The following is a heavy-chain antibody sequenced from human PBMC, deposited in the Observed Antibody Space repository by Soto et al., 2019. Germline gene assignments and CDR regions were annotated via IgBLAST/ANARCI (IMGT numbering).Heavy chain of an antibody. V-gene: IGHV1-69*08. J-gene: IGHJ6*04. CDR3: ARDQYCSVSSCFGYPDV. CDR2: IIPALGIT. Sequence: QVQLVQSGATVKRPGSSVRVSCQASGDTFSTHTITWVRQAPGQGLEWVGRIIPALGITTYAQRFQGRVTISAVRSTSRAYMVLSSLTSDDTALYYCARDQYCSVSSCFGYPDVWGGGTAVIVSS. CDR1: GDTFSTHT. D-gene: IGHD2-15*01.